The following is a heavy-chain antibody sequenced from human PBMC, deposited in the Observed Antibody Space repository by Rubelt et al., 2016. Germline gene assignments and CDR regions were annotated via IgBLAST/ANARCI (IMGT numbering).Heavy chain of an antibody. CDR3: ARTPYSSSWYVSAGWWWFDP. D-gene: IGHD6-13*01. J-gene: IGHJ5*02. V-gene: IGHV5-51*01. CDR2: IYPGDSDT. Sequence: GKGLEWMGIIYPGDSDTRYSPSFQGQVTISADKSISTAYLQWSSLKASDTAMYYCARTPYSSSWYVSAGWWWFDPWGQGTLVTVSS.